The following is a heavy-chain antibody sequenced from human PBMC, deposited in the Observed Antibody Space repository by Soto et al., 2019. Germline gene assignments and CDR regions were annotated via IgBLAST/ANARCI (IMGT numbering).Heavy chain of an antibody. J-gene: IGHJ6*02. CDR2: LYYSGST. CDR1: GGSVNTDNYY. D-gene: IGHD3-10*01. Sequence: QVQLQESGPGLVKPSETLSLTCTVSGGSVNTDNYYWTWIRQPPGKRLEWIGSLYYSGSTNYNPSLKTRVTIPVDTSKGQFSLKLSSVTAADTAVYFCARDSREFSSSGGLDLWGQGTTVTVSS. V-gene: IGHV4-61*01. CDR3: ARDSREFSSSGGLDL.